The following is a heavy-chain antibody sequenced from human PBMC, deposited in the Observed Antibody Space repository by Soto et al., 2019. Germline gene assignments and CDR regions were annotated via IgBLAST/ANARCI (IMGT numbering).Heavy chain of an antibody. CDR2: IYYSGST. CDR1: GGSISSSSYY. V-gene: IGHV4-39*01. Sequence: SETLSLTCTVSGGSISSSSYYWGWIRQPPGKGLEWIGSIYYSGSTYYNPSLKSRVTISVDTSKNQFSLKLSSVTAADTAVYYCARRRFGGVLWFGYGMDVWGQGTTVTVSS. D-gene: IGHD3-10*01. CDR3: ARRRFGGVLWFGYGMDV. J-gene: IGHJ6*02.